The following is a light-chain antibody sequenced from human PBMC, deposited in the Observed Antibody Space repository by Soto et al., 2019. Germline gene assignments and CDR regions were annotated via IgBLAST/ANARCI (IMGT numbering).Light chain of an antibody. V-gene: IGLV2-14*01. Sequence: QSVLTQPASVSGSPGQSITISCTGTSSDVGAYNYVSWYQQHPGKAPKFMIYEVSNRPSGISNRFSGSRSGNTASLTISGLQAEDEADYYCSSYTTNSTLVFGTGTKLTVL. CDR2: EVS. CDR3: SSYTTNSTLV. CDR1: SSDVGAYNY. J-gene: IGLJ1*01.